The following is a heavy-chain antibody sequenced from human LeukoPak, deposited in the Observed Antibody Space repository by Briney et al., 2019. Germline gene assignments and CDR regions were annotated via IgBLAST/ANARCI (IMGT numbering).Heavy chain of an antibody. CDR3: ARIDEDMDV. CDR1: GYTFTSYG. Sequence: GASVKVSCKASGYTFTSYGISWVRQAPGQGLEGRGWISAYDGKTNYAQKIQGRVTMTTDTSTSTAYMELRSLRSDDTAVYYCARIDEDMDVWGKGTTVTVSS. CDR2: ISAYDGKT. V-gene: IGHV1-18*01. J-gene: IGHJ6*03.